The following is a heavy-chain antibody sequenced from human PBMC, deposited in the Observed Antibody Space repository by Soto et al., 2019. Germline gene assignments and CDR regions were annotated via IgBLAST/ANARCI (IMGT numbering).Heavy chain of an antibody. V-gene: IGHV3-7*03. J-gene: IGHJ4*02. Sequence: EEQLVESGGGLVQPGGSLRLSCAASGFTFSRYWMSWVRQAPGKGLEWVANIKQDGSEKYYVDSVKGRFTISRDNAKNLLFMQMNGLRAEDTAVYYCARSLLTYYDFCRGLMDYWGQGTLVTVSS. CDR2: IKQDGSEK. CDR3: ARSLLTYYDFCRGLMDY. CDR1: GFTFSRYW. D-gene: IGHD3-3*01.